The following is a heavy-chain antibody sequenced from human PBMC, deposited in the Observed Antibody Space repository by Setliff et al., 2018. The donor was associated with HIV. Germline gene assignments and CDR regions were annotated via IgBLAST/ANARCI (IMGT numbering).Heavy chain of an antibody. J-gene: IGHJ3*02. CDR2: ISNYNGNT. CDR1: DYTFTNYG. D-gene: IGHD3-16*02. V-gene: IGHV1-18*01. CDR3: ARVVALTYYDYIWGSYQDDFEI. Sequence: ASVKVSCKTSDYTFTNYGIYWVRQAPGQGLEWMGWISNYNGNTNYAQKFHGRVTMTTDTSTRTAYMEMRGLTYDDTAVYYCARVVALTYYDYIWGSYQDDFEIWGQGTMVTVSS.